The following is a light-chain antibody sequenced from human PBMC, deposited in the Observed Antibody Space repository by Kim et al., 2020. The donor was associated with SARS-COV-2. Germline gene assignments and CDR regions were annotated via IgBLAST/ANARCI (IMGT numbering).Light chain of an antibody. Sequence: SYELTQPHSVSVAPGKTARITCGGNNIGSKSVHWYQQKPGQAPVLVIYYDSDRPSGIPERFSGSNSGNTATLTISRVEAGDEVDYSCQVWDSSSDHPVFG. V-gene: IGLV3-21*04. CDR1: NIGSKS. CDR2: YDS. CDR3: QVWDSSSDHPV. J-gene: IGLJ3*02.